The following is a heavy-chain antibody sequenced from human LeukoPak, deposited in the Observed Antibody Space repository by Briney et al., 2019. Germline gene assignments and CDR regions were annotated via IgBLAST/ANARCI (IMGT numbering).Heavy chain of an antibody. CDR2: INHSGST. CDR1: GGSVSSGSYY. D-gene: IGHD6-6*01. Sequence: SETLSLTCTVSGGSVSSGSYYRSWIRQPPGKGLEWIGEINHSGSTNYNPSLKSRVTISVDTSKNQFSLKVSSVTAADTAVYYCARGTEYSSYWFDPWGQGTLVTVSS. V-gene: IGHV4-61*01. J-gene: IGHJ5*02. CDR3: ARGTEYSSYWFDP.